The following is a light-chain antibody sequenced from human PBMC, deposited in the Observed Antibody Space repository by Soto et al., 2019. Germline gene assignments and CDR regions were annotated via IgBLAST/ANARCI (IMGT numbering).Light chain of an antibody. J-gene: IGLJ3*02. CDR1: SSDVGGYNY. CDR3: SAYTGSTTVV. CDR2: EVS. V-gene: IGLV2-14*01. Sequence: QSVLTQPASVSGSPGQSITISCTGSSSDVGGYNYVSWYQHHPGKAPKVMIYEVSHRPSGVPNRFSGSKSGNTASLTISGLQAEDEADYYCSAYTGSTTVVFGGGTKLTVL.